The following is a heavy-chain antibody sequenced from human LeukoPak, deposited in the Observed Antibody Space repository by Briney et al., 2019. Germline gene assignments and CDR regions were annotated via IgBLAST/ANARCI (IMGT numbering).Heavy chain of an antibody. CDR2: IIPIFGTA. Sequence: GASVKVSCKASGGTFSSYAISWVRQAPGQGLEWMGGIIPIFGTANYAQKFQGRVTITADESTSTAYMELSSLRSEDTAVYYCARSGCCSGSSCYPAEYYGMDVWGQGTTVTVSS. V-gene: IGHV1-69*13. J-gene: IGHJ6*02. CDR1: GGTFSSYA. D-gene: IGHD2-15*01. CDR3: ARSGCCSGSSCYPAEYYGMDV.